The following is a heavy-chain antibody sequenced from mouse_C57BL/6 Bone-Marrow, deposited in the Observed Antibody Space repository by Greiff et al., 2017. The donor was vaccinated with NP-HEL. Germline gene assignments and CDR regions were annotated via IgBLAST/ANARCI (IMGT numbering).Heavy chain of an antibody. CDR2: IYPGSGST. CDR3: ARDDCVVAEYYFDY. V-gene: IGHV1-55*01. Sequence: QVQLQQSGAELVKPGASVKMSCKASGYTFTSYWITWVKQRPGQGLEWIGDIYPGSGSTNYNEKFKSKATLTVDTSSSTAYMQLSSLTSEDSAVYYCARDDCVVAEYYFDYWGQGTTRTVSS. J-gene: IGHJ2*01. D-gene: IGHD1-1*01. CDR1: GYTFTSYW.